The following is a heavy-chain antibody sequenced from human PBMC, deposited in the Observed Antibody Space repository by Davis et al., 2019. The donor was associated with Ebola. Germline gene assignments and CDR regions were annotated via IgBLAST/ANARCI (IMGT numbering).Heavy chain of an antibody. CDR1: GGSVGSGSYY. CDR3: ARGLRDPRPGYYYGMDV. V-gene: IGHV4-61*01. J-gene: IGHJ6*02. Sequence: MPSETLSLTCTVSGGSVGSGSYYWTWVRQPPGKGLECIGYIYYSGTTNYNPSLKSRVTISLATSKNQFSLKLSSVTAADTAVYYCARGLRDPRPGYYYGMDVWGQGTTVTVSS. D-gene: IGHD1-1*01. CDR2: IYYSGTT.